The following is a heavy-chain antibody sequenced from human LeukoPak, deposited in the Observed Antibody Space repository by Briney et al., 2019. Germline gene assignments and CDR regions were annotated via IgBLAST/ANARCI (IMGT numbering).Heavy chain of an antibody. D-gene: IGHD2-8*02. V-gene: IGHV3-7*01. Sequence: PGGPLRLSCAASGFTFSSYWMTWVRQAPGKGLEWVANIKQDGSEKYYVDSVKGRFTISRDNAKNSLFLQMNSLRAEDTAIYYCARTRGIDYWGQGTLVTVSS. CDR3: ARTRGIDY. CDR2: IKQDGSEK. J-gene: IGHJ4*02. CDR1: GFTFSSYW.